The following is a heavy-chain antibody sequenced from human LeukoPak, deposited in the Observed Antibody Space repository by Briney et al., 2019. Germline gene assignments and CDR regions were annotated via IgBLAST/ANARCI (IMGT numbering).Heavy chain of an antibody. CDR3: ARGRDSSGYYIAGFDP. CDR2: IIPIFGTA. J-gene: IGHJ5*02. Sequence: ASVKVSCKASGGTFGSYAISWVRQAPGQGLEWMGGIIPIFGTANYAQKFQGRVTITADESTSTAYMELSSLRSEDTAVYYCARGRDSSGYYIAGFDPWGQGTLVTVSS. CDR1: GGTFGSYA. D-gene: IGHD3-22*01. V-gene: IGHV1-69*13.